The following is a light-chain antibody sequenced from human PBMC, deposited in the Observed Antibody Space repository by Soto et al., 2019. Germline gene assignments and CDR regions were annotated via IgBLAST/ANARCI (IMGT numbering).Light chain of an antibody. Sequence: EIVMTQSPATLSVSPGERATLSCRASQSVSSNLAWYQQKPGQAPRLIIYGASTRATGIPARFSGSESGTEFTLTISSLQSEDFAVYYCQQYNNWLITFGQGTRLEIK. V-gene: IGKV3-15*01. CDR1: QSVSSN. CDR2: GAS. CDR3: QQYNNWLIT. J-gene: IGKJ5*01.